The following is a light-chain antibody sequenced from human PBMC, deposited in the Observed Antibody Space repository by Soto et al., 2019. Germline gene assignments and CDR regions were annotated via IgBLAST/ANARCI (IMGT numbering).Light chain of an antibody. J-gene: IGLJ2*01. Sequence: QSALTQPTSVSGSPGQSITISCTGTSSDVGGYNYVSWYQQFPGRAPKVMIYEVTNRPSGVSNRFSGSKSGNTASLTISGLQAEDEADYYCSSYTSSNTLIFGGGTKLTVL. CDR1: SSDVGGYNY. CDR3: SSYTSSNTLI. V-gene: IGLV2-14*01. CDR2: EVT.